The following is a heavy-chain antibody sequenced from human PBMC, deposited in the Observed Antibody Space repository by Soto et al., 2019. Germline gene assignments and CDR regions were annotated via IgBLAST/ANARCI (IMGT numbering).Heavy chain of an antibody. V-gene: IGHV1-69*12. Sequence: QVQLVQSGAEVKKPGSSVKVSCKASVDTFSSYAISWVRQAPGQGLEWMGGIIPFFDTANYAQQFQGRVTITADESTSTAYMELSSLRSEDTAVYYCARHDCISSSCYYYYYYVMDVWGQGTTVTVSS. CDR2: IIPFFDTA. D-gene: IGHD2-2*01. CDR3: ARHDCISSSCYYYYYYVMDV. J-gene: IGHJ6*02. CDR1: VDTFSSYA.